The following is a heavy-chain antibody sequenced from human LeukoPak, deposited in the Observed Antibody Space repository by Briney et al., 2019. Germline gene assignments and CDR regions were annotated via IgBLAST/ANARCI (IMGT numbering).Heavy chain of an antibody. D-gene: IGHD3-22*01. CDR1: GGSISSYY. J-gene: IGHJ4*02. CDR3: ARDSAGYDSSVDGSDY. V-gene: IGHV4-4*07. CDR2: IYTSGST. Sequence: SEALSLTCTVSGGSISSYYWSWIRQPAGKGLEWIGRIYTSGSTNYNPSLKSRVTMSVDTSKNQFSLKLSSVTAADTAVYYCARDSAGYDSSVDGSDYWGQGTLVTASS.